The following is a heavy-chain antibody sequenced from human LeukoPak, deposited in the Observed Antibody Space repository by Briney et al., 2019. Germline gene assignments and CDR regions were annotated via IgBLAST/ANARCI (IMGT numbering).Heavy chain of an antibody. J-gene: IGHJ4*02. Sequence: GRSLRLSCAASGFTFDDYAMHWVRQAPGKGLEWVSGISWNSGSIGYADSVKGRFTISRDNAKNSLYLQMNSLRAEDTALYYCAKDGYSSGWYYFDYWGQGTLVTVSS. CDR2: ISWNSGSI. V-gene: IGHV3-9*01. D-gene: IGHD6-19*01. CDR1: GFTFDDYA. CDR3: AKDGYSSGWYYFDY.